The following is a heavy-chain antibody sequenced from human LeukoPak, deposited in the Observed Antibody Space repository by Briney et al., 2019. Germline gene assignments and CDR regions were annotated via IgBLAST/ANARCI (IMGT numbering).Heavy chain of an antibody. CDR1: GFTFSSYA. D-gene: IGHD6-13*01. Sequence: PGGSLRLSCAASGFTFSSYAMSWVRQAPGKGLEWVSAISGSGGSTYYADSVKGRFTISRDNSKNTLYLQMNSLRDADTAVYYCATELRIAAAGFDAFDIWGQGTMVTVSS. J-gene: IGHJ3*02. CDR3: ATELRIAAAGFDAFDI. V-gene: IGHV3-23*01. CDR2: ISGSGGST.